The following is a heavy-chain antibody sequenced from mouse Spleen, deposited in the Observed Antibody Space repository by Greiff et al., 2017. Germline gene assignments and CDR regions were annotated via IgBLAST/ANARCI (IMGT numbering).Heavy chain of an antibody. Sequence: EVKLVESGGGLVKPGGSLKLSCAASGFTFSSYTMSWARQTPAKRLEWVATISSGGGNTYYPDSVKGRFTISRDNARNTLYLQMSSLRSEDTAMYYCARQDGSWFAYWGQGTLVTVSA. V-gene: IGHV5-9*04. CDR2: ISSGGGNT. J-gene: IGHJ3*01. CDR3: ARQDGSWFAY. CDR1: GFTFSSYT. D-gene: IGHD1-1*02.